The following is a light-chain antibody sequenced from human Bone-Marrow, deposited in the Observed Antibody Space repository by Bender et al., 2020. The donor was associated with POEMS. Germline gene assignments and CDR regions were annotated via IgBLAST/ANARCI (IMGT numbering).Light chain of an antibody. V-gene: IGLV2-14*03. CDR3: CSYAGSSTWV. CDR2: DVS. J-gene: IGLJ3*02. CDR1: SSDVGDHNY. Sequence: QSALTKPASVLGSPGQSITIPCTGTSSDVGDHNYVSWYQKHPGKAPKVLIYDVSNRPSGVSNRFSGSKSGNTASLTISGLQAEDEADYHCCSYAGSSTWVFGGGTKVTVL.